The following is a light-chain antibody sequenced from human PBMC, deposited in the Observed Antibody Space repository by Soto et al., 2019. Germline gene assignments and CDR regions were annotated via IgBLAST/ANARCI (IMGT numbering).Light chain of an antibody. V-gene: IGKV1-39*01. CDR1: QSISKY. Sequence: DIQMTQSPSSLSASVGDRVAITCRASQSISKYVNWYQQKPGKAPKLLIYGASILQSGVPSRFSGGGSGTDFTLTIASLQPEDFAHYYCQQSSNTPYTFGPGT. CDR2: GAS. J-gene: IGKJ3*01. CDR3: QQSSNTPYT.